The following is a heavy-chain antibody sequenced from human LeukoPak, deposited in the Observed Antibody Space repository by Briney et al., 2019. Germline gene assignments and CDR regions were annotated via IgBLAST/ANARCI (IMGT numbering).Heavy chain of an antibody. D-gene: IGHD5-18*01. CDR2: ISYSVST. CDR3: ARGGQLSWFDP. J-gene: IGHJ5*02. CDR1: GDSISSSY. V-gene: IGHV4-59*01. Sequence: SETLSLTCTVSGDSISSSYWSWIRQPPGKGLEWIGYISYSVSTSSNPSLRSRVTISVDTSKNQFSLRLTSVTAADTAMYYCARGGQLSWFDPWGQGTLVTVPP.